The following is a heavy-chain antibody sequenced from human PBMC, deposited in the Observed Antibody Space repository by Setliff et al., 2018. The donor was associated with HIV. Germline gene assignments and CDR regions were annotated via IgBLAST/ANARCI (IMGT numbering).Heavy chain of an antibody. V-gene: IGHV3-23*01. D-gene: IGHD1-7*01. CDR3: ARDRLITGTTRDTYYYYGMDV. CDR1: GFTLSTYA. J-gene: IGHJ6*02. CDR2: ISGNGGST. Sequence: GGSLRLSCAASGFTLSTYAMIWVRQAPGKGLEWVSGISGNGGSTYYADSVKGRFTISKDISNKTLYLHMNTLRAEDTAVYYCARDRLITGTTRDTYYYYGMDVWGQGTTVTVSS.